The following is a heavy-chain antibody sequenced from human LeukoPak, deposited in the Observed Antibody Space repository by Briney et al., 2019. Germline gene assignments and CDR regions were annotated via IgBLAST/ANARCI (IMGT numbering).Heavy chain of an antibody. CDR3: ARDDGDL. Sequence: HPGGSLRLSCADSGFTFRGYWMKWVRQAPGQGLEWVASIKEDGREKFYVDSVKGRFTISRDDAKNSLCLQMDSLRVEDTAVYYCARDDGDLWGQGTLVTVSS. CDR2: IKEDGREK. V-gene: IGHV3-7*01. CDR1: GFTFRGYW. J-gene: IGHJ4*02.